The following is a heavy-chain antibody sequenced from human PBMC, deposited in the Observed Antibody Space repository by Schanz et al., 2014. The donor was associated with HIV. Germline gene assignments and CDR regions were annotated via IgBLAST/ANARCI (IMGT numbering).Heavy chain of an antibody. CDR3: ARKMSISNQWLRALYSNYGMDV. D-gene: IGHD5-12*01. J-gene: IGHJ6*02. CDR1: GFSFSSHG. Sequence: QVQLVESGGGVVQPGRSLRLSCAASGFSFSSHGMHWVRQPPGKGLEWVSYIWYDGSKTYYVDSVKGRFTISRDISRNTIYLQMNGLRGEDTAVYYCARKMSISNQWLRALYSNYGMDVWGQGTTITVSS. CDR2: IWYDGSKT. V-gene: IGHV3-33*01.